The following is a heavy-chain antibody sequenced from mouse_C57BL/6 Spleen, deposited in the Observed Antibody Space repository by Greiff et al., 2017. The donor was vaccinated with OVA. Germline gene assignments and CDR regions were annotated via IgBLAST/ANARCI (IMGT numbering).Heavy chain of an antibody. Sequence: EVKLQESGPELVKPGASVKISCKASGYSFTGYYMNWVKQSPEKSLEWIGEINPSTGGTTYNQKFKAKATLTVDKSSSTAYMQLKSLTSEDSAVYYCAIYYDYDAWFAYWGQGTLVTVSA. V-gene: IGHV1-42*01. CDR2: INPSTGGT. CDR3: AIYYDYDAWFAY. CDR1: GYSFTGYY. J-gene: IGHJ3*01. D-gene: IGHD2-4*01.